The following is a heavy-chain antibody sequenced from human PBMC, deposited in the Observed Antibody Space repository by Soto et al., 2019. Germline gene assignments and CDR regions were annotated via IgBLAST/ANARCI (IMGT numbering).Heavy chain of an antibody. CDR1: GGSISSSNW. Sequence: QVQLQESGPGLVKPSGTLSLTCAVSGGSISSSNWWSWVRQPPGKGLEWIGGIYHSGSTNYNPSLKSRVTISVDKSKNQFSLKLSSVTAADTAVYYCARDHYYGSGSHPSTYYYYYGMDVWGQGTTVTVSS. CDR2: IYHSGST. CDR3: ARDHYYGSGSHPSTYYYYYGMDV. J-gene: IGHJ6*02. V-gene: IGHV4-4*02. D-gene: IGHD3-10*01.